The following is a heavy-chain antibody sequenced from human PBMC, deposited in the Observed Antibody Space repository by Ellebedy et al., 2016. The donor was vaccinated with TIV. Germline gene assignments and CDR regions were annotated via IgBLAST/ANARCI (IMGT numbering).Heavy chain of an antibody. Sequence: GGSLRLSXAASGFTFSSYAMSWVRQAPGKGLEWVSAISGSGGSTYYADSVKGRFTISRDNSKNTLYLQMNSLRAEDTAVYYCAKDILGCSSTSCYPDAFDIWGQGTMVTVSS. D-gene: IGHD2-2*01. J-gene: IGHJ3*02. CDR3: AKDILGCSSTSCYPDAFDI. CDR1: GFTFSSYA. V-gene: IGHV3-23*01. CDR2: ISGSGGST.